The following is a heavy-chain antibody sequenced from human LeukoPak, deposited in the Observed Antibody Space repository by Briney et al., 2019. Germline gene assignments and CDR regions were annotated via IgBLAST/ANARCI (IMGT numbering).Heavy chain of an antibody. CDR2: IYYSGST. J-gene: IGHJ4*02. V-gene: IGHV4-59*08. CDR1: GGSISSYY. D-gene: IGHD6-13*01. CDR3: ARREGIAAPFDY. Sequence: SETLSLTCTVSGGSISSYYWSWIRQPPGKGLEWIGYIYYSGSTNYNPSLKSRVTISVDTSKNQFSLKLSSVTAADTAVYYCARREGIAAPFDYWGQGTLVTASS.